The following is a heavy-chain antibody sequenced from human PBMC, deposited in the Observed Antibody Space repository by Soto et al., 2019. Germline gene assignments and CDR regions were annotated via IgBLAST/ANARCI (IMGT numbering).Heavy chain of an antibody. CDR1: GASFSGFY. D-gene: IGHD1-26*01. CDR3: ARGVSVTLAVQWGAPDKDLFAS. V-gene: IGHV4-34*04. CDR2: IDHSGIT. J-gene: IGHJ4*02. Sequence: PSETLALTCAVSGASFSGFYWSWIRQSPGKGLEWIGEIDHSGITNHNTALKSRATMSVDTSKNQFSLKLRSVTAADTAVYYCARGVSVTLAVQWGAPDKDLFASCSQGTLVTGSA.